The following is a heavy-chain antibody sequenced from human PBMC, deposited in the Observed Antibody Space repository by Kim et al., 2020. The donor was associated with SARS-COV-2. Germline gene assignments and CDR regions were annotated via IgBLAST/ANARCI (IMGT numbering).Heavy chain of an antibody. D-gene: IGHD5-18*01. CDR1: GYAFNSYG. CDR2: ISGHNGDT. J-gene: IGHJ4*02. Sequence: ASVKVSCRASGYAFNSYGINWVRQAPGQGLEWMAWISGHNGDTNYAQNLQGRVTVTTDTPATKGYMELRGLRSDDTAVYYCARTPPRATARGYDYWGQGTVVTVSS. V-gene: IGHV1-18*01. CDR3: ARTPPRATARGYDY.